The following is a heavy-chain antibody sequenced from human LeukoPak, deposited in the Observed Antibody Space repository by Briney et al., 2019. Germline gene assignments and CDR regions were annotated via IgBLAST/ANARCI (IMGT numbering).Heavy chain of an antibody. J-gene: IGHJ4*02. CDR2: IYYSGTT. CDR3: ARGVYIAAAQYGY. V-gene: IGHV4-59*01. D-gene: IGHD6-13*01. CDR1: GGSISSYY. Sequence: SETLSLTCTVSGGSISSYYWSWIRQPPGKGPEWIGYIYYSGTTNYDPSLKSRVTISVDTSKNQFSLKLSSVTAADTAVYYCARGVYIAAAQYGYWGQGTLVTVSS.